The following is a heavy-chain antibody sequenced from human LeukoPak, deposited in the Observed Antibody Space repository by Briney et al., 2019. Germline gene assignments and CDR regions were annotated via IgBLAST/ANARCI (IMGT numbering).Heavy chain of an antibody. J-gene: IGHJ4*02. D-gene: IGHD6-13*01. V-gene: IGHV1-69*13. CDR2: IIPIFGTA. CDR1: GGTFSSYA. Sequence: GASVKVSCTASGGTFSSYAISWVRQAPGQGLEWMGGIIPIFGTANYAQKFQGRVTITADESTSTAYMELSSLRSEDTAVYYCARVRSSSWYIFDYWGQGTLVTVSS. CDR3: ARVRSSSWYIFDY.